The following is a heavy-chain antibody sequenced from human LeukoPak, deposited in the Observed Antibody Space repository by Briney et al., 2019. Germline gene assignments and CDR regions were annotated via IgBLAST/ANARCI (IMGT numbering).Heavy chain of an antibody. CDR1: GFTFSSYG. D-gene: IGHD1-7*01. J-gene: IGHJ4*02. CDR3: AKDAKLGLFDY. CDR2: IRYDGSNK. V-gene: IGHV3-30*02. Sequence: GGYLRLSCAASGFTFSSYGMHWVRQAPGKGLEWVAFIRYDGSNKYYADSVKGRFTISRDNSKNTLYLQMNSLRAEDTAVYYCAKDAKLGLFDYWGQGTLVTVSS.